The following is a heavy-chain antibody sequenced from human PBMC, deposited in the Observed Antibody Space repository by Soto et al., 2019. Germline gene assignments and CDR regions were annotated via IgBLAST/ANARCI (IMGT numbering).Heavy chain of an antibody. V-gene: IGHV3-23*01. CDR2: ITGGNT. Sequence: EVQLLESGGGLIQPGGSLRLSCAASGFTIGSYGMGWVRQAPGKGLEWVSTITGGNTYYAASVKGRFTISRDNYKNTLYLQMGSLIAEDTALYYCVKDKERGGYDSDFDSWGQGTLVTVSS. CDR3: VKDKERGGYDSDFDS. D-gene: IGHD3-3*01. CDR1: GFTIGSYG. J-gene: IGHJ4*02.